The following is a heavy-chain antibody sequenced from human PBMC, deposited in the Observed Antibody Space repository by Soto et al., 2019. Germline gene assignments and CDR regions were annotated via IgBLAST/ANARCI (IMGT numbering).Heavy chain of an antibody. D-gene: IGHD6-19*01. CDR2: ISGSGGSA. CDR1: GFTFSSYA. CDR3: ARRTSGWYLDY. Sequence: EVQLLESGGGLVQPGGSLRLSCAASGFTFSSYAMSWVRQAPGKGLEWVSTISGSGGSAYYADSVKGRFTISRDNSKNTLYLQMNSLRAEDTAVFYCARRTSGWYLDYWGQGTLVTVSS. V-gene: IGHV3-23*01. J-gene: IGHJ4*02.